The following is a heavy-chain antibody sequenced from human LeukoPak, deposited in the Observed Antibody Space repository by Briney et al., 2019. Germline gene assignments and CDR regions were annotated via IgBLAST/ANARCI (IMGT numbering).Heavy chain of an antibody. CDR1: GYTLTELS. V-gene: IGHV1-24*01. CDR2: FDPEDGET. Sequence: GASVKVSCKVSGYTLTELSMHWVRQAPGKGLEWMGGFDPEDGETIYAQKFQGRVTMTKDTSTDTAYMELSSLRSEDTAVYYCATGGMLPWRYWGQGTLVTVSS. CDR3: ATGGMLPWRY. J-gene: IGHJ4*02. D-gene: IGHD2-8*01.